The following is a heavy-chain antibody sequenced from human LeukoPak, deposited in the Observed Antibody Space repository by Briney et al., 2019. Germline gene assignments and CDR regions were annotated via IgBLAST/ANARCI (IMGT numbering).Heavy chain of an antibody. CDR1: GFTFSSYA. Sequence: QPGGSLRLSCAASGFTFSSYAMSWVRQAPGKGLEWVSVIYSGGSTYYADSVKGRFTISRHNSKNTLYLQMNSLRAEDTAVYYCARVVFSGTFYFDYWGQGTLVTVSS. V-gene: IGHV3-53*04. CDR3: ARVVFSGTFYFDY. J-gene: IGHJ4*02. D-gene: IGHD1-1*01. CDR2: IYSGGST.